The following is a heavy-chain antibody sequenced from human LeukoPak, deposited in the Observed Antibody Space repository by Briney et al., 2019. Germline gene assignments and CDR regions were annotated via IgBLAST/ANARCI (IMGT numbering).Heavy chain of an antibody. V-gene: IGHV3-53*01. J-gene: IGHJ6*02. CDR2: IYSGGST. Sequence: GGSLRLSCAASGFTFSSNYMSWVRQAPGKGLEWVSVIYSGGSTYYADSVKGRFTISRDNSKNTLYLQMNSLRAEDTAVYYCARVPFLYKGIAAAVGYYYYGMDVWGQGTTVTVSS. CDR1: GFTFSSNY. D-gene: IGHD6-13*01. CDR3: ARVPFLYKGIAAAVGYYYYGMDV.